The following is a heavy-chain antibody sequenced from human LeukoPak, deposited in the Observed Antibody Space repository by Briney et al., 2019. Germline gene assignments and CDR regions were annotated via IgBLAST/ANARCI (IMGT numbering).Heavy chain of an antibody. J-gene: IGHJ4*02. Sequence: ASVTVSFKASGCTFTSYDINWVRQPHAQGLGWMGCMNPNGGNTGYAQKFQGRVTMTRNTSISTAYMELSSLRSEDTAVYYCARGGIAAGRGKYYFDYWGQGTLVTVSS. V-gene: IGHV1-8*01. D-gene: IGHD6-6*01. CDR1: GCTFTSYD. CDR2: MNPNGGNT. CDR3: ARGGIAAGRGKYYFDY.